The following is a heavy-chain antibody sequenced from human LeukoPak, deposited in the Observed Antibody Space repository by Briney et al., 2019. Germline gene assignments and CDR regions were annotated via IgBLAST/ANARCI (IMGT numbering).Heavy chain of an antibody. J-gene: IGHJ3*02. D-gene: IGHD7-27*01. Sequence: GGSLRLSCAASGFTFSSYAMSWVRQAPGKGLEWVAVIRYDGSNKYYADSVKGRFTISRDNSKNTLYLQMNSLRAEDTAVYYCAKDHRLTGQDAFDIWGQGTMVTVSS. CDR1: GFTFSSYA. CDR3: AKDHRLTGQDAFDI. CDR2: IRYDGSNK. V-gene: IGHV3-30*02.